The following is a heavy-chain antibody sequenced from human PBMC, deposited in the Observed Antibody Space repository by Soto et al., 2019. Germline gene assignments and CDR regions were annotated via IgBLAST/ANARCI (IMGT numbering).Heavy chain of an antibody. CDR3: AGSPTYYYGSSGYYPFDY. J-gene: IGHJ4*02. CDR2: IIPIFGTA. CDR1: GGTFSSYA. D-gene: IGHD3-22*01. V-gene: IGHV1-69*01. Sequence: QVQLVQSGAEVKKPGSSVKVSCKASGGTFSSYAISWVRQAPGQGLEWMGGIIPIFGTANYAQKLQGRVMITADETTSTAYMGLRSLRSEDTAVYYCAGSPTYYYGSSGYYPFDYWGQGTLVTVSS.